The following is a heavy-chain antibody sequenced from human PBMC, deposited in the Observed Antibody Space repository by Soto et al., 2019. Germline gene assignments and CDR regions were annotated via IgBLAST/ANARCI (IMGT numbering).Heavy chain of an antibody. J-gene: IGHJ4*02. CDR2: INPSGGST. V-gene: IGHV1-46*03. D-gene: IGHD4-17*01. CDR3: ARGTNDYGGTGHFYY. Sequence: GASVKVSCKASGYTFTSYYMHWVRQAPGQGLEWMGIINPSGGSTSYAQKFQGRVTMTRDTSTSTVYMELSSLRSEDTAVYYCARGTNDYGGTGHFYYWGQGTLVTVSS. CDR1: GYTFTSYY.